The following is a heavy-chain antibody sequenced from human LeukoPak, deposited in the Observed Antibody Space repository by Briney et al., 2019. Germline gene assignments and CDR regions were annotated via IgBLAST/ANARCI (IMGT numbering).Heavy chain of an antibody. V-gene: IGHV1-69*05. Sequence: GASVKVSCTASGGTFSIYAISWVRQAPGQGVGWMGGIIPIFGTANYAQKFQGRVTITTDESTSTAYMELSSLRSEDTAVYYCARSVVPAAYYYYYMDVWGKGTTVTVSS. CDR3: ARSVVPAAYYYYYMDV. D-gene: IGHD2-2*01. J-gene: IGHJ6*03. CDR2: IIPIFGTA. CDR1: GGTFSIYA.